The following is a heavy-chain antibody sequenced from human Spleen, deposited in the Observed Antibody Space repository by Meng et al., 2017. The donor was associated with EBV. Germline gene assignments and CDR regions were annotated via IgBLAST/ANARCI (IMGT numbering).Heavy chain of an antibody. CDR1: GGSISSSNL. CDR2: IYHSGST. V-gene: IGHV4-4*02. J-gene: IGHJ5*02. D-gene: IGHD2-2*01. CDR3: ARDSTMPENWFDP. Sequence: VRLWNPGPGLVKPSGTLSLTCAVSGGSISSSNLWSWVRQPPGKGLEWIGEIYHSGSTNYNPSLKSRVTISVDKSKNQFSLKLSSVTAADTAVYYCARDSTMPENWFDPWGQGTLVTVSS.